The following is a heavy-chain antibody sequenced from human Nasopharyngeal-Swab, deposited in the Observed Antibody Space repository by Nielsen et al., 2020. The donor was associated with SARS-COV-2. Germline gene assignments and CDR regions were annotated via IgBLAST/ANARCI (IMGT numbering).Heavy chain of an antibody. CDR2: ISWNSGSI. CDR1: GFTFDDYA. J-gene: IGHJ6*02. CDR3: AKDISGYCSSTSCYAGLYGMDV. D-gene: IGHD2-2*03. Sequence: GGSLRLSCAASGFTFDDYAMHWVRQAPGKGLEWVSGISWNSGSIGYADSVKGRFTISRDNAKNSLYLQMNSLRAEDTVLYYCAKDISGYCSSTSCYAGLYGMDVWGQGTTVTVSS. V-gene: IGHV3-9*01.